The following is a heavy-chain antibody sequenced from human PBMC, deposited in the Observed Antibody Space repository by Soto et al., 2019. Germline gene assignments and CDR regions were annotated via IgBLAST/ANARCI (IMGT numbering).Heavy chain of an antibody. CDR1: GGPIRSGDYY. Sequence: TSETLSLTCTVSGGPIRSGDYYWGWIRQTPGEGLEWIGYIYYSGSTHYKPSLKSRVTISVDTSKNQFSLNLDSVSAADTAVYYCARVAFNWNYFDYWGQGALVTVSS. CDR2: IYYSGST. J-gene: IGHJ4*02. D-gene: IGHD1-20*01. CDR3: ARVAFNWNYFDY. V-gene: IGHV4-30-4*01.